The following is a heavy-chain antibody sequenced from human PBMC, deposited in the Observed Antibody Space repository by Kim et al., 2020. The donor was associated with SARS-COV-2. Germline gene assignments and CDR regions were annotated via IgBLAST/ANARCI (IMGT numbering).Heavy chain of an antibody. J-gene: IGHJ4*02. Sequence: SETLSLTCTVSGGSISTKYYYWGWIRQAPGKGLEWIGSVYYTGATSYNPSLTSRVSISLDKSNNQFSLRLTSVTVADTATYYCARRGDYWGQGTLVTVS. V-gene: IGHV4-39*01. CDR2: VYYTGAT. CDR1: GGSISTKYYY. CDR3: ARRGDY.